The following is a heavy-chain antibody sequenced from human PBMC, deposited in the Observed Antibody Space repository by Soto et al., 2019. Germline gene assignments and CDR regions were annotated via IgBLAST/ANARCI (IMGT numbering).Heavy chain of an antibody. CDR1: GFTFSNYG. D-gene: IGHD4-4*01. Sequence: QVQLVESGGGIVQPGNSLRLSCAASGFTFSNYGMQWFRQAPDKGLEWVAVVSWDGEAEYYADSVKGRFTISRDNSGVSLSPHIYTLIPEDTAVSYCVKDATLKAAHHFDSWGQGTLVTVST. V-gene: IGHV3-30*18. CDR2: VSWDGEAE. J-gene: IGHJ4*02. CDR3: VKDATLKAAHHFDS.